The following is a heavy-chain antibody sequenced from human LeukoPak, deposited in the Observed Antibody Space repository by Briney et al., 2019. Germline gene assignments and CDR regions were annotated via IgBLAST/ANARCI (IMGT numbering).Heavy chain of an antibody. V-gene: IGHV3-11*04. CDR2: ISSSGSTI. CDR1: GFTFSDYY. Sequence: GGSLRLSCAASGFTFSDYYMSWIRQAPGKGLEWVSYISSSGSTIYYADSVKGRFTISRDNAKNSLYLQMNSLRAEDTAVYYCARVKYYDFWSGYHTFDYYYYYYMDVWGKGTTVTVPS. D-gene: IGHD3-3*01. CDR3: ARVKYYDFWSGYHTFDYYYYYYMDV. J-gene: IGHJ6*03.